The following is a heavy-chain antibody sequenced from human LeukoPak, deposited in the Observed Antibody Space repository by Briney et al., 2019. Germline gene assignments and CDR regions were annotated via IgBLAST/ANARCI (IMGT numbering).Heavy chain of an antibody. CDR2: IGTAGDT. J-gene: IGHJ6*02. Sequence: TGGSLRLSCAASGFTFSSYDMHWVRQATGKGLEWVSAIGTAGDTYYPGSVKGRFTISRENAKNSLYLQMNSLRAGDTAVYYCARERFRAAQDAQDYGANYGMDVWGQGTTVTVSS. CDR1: GFTFSSYD. D-gene: IGHD4-17*01. V-gene: IGHV3-13*01. CDR3: ARERFRAAQDAQDYGANYGMDV.